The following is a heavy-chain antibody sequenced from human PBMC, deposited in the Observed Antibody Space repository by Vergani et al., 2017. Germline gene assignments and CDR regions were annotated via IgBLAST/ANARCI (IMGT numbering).Heavy chain of an antibody. Sequence: QVQLQESGPGLVKPPGTLSLTCAVSGDSFRSNKWWTWVRQSPGRTLEWIGEIYHSWSTNYNPSLKGRVTLSLDTSKNQFSLRLSFVTAADTAVYYCARDPKSYCSGGSCFSVWGAFDIWGRGTTVTVSS. J-gene: IGHJ3*02. D-gene: IGHD2-15*01. V-gene: IGHV4-4*03. CDR2: IYHSWST. CDR3: ARDPKSYCSGGSCFSVWGAFDI. CDR1: GDSFRSNKW.